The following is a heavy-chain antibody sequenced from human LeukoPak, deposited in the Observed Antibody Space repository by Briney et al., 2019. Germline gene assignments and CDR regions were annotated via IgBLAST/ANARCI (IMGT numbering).Heavy chain of an antibody. CDR3: ARGWNDRFDY. J-gene: IGHJ4*02. Sequence: GGSLRLLCAASGFTFREYYMSWIPHARGRGREGGSYITKSSSYTNSEDSVKGRCTISRDNAKHSLYLQMNSLRAEDTAVYYCARGWNDRFDYWGQGTLVTVSS. CDR1: GFTFREYY. V-gene: IGHV3-11*06. CDR2: ITKSSSYT. D-gene: IGHD1-1*01.